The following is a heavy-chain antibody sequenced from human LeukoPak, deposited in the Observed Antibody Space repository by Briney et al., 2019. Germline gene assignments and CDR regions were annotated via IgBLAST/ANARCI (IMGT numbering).Heavy chain of an antibody. J-gene: IGHJ6*03. Sequence: GGSLRLSCAASGFTVSSNEMSWVRQAPGKGLESGSAISAGSTYYADSIMGRFTISRDKSKNTLYLQMNSLRAGDPTVFYCKKDRAGTYRGSNYRLYYYSMDVWDKGTTVTVSS. CDR1: GFTVSSNE. CDR2: ISAGST. CDR3: KKDRAGTYRGSNYRLYYYSMDV. V-gene: IGHV3-38-3*01. D-gene: IGHD5-18*01.